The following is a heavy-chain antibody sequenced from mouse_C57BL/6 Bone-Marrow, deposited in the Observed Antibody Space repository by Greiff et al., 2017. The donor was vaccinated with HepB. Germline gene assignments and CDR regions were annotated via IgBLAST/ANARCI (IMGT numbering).Heavy chain of an antibody. CDR3: ARLHGSSPYYYAMDY. CDR1: GYTFTSYW. Sequence: QVQLQQPGAELVKPGASVKMSCKASGYTFTSYWITWVKQRPGQGLAWIGDIYPGSGSTNYTEKFKRKATLTVDTSSRTAYMQLSSLTSEDSAVYYWARLHGSSPYYYAMDYWGQGTSVTVSS. CDR2: IYPGSGST. D-gene: IGHD1-1*01. V-gene: IGHV1-55*01. J-gene: IGHJ4*01.